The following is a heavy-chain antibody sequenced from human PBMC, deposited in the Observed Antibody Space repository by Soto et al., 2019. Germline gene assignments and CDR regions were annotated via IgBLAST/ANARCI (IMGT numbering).Heavy chain of an antibody. V-gene: IGHV3-30*03. J-gene: IGHJ6*02. CDR3: GEGLVVYVFGVQDYHYGMDV. CDR2: ISYDGRNK. Sequence: QVQLVESGGGVVQPGRSLRLSCAASRFTFSSYGMHWVRQAPGKGLEWVAAISYDGRNKNYADSVKGRFTISRDNSKNSLYVQMNGLGGEDTAVDHWGEGLVVYVFGVQDYHYGMDVWGQGTTVTVSS. D-gene: IGHD2-21*01. CDR1: RFTFSSYG.